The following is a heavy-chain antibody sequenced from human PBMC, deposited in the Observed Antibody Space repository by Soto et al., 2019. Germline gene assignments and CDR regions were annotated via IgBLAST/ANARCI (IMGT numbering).Heavy chain of an antibody. D-gene: IGHD2-15*01. CDR3: ARAGQGASCSGGSCYLGASDI. CDR2: IGTAGDT. J-gene: IGHJ3*02. V-gene: IGHV3-13*01. Sequence: VQLVESGGGLVQPGGSLRLSCEASGFNFSSYDMHWVRQATGKGLEWVSVIGTAGDTFYTGSVKGRFTISRENGKISLYLQMNSLRAGDTAVYYCARAGQGASCSGGSCYLGASDIWGQGTMVTVSS. CDR1: GFNFSSYD.